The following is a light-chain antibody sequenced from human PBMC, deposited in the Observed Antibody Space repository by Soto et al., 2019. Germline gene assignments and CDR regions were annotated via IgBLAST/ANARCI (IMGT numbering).Light chain of an antibody. Sequence: EIVLTQSPGTLSLSPGERATLSCRASQSVSSSYLAWYQQKPGQAPRLLIYGASSRATGIPDRFSGNGSATDFTITISRLEPEDFALYYCQQYGSSPRTFGQGTKVEIK. CDR3: QQYGSSPRT. CDR1: QSVSSSY. J-gene: IGKJ1*01. CDR2: GAS. V-gene: IGKV3-20*01.